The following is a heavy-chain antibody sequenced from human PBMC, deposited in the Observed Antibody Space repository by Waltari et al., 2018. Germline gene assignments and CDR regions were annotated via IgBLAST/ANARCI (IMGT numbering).Heavy chain of an antibody. CDR1: GGSISSYY. Sequence: QVQLQESGPGLVKPSETLSLTCTVSGGSISSYYWSWIRQPPGKGLEWIGYIYYSGSTNYNPSLKSRVTISVDTSKNQFSLKLSSVTAADTAVYYCARGTSGYDYPAYNWFDPWGQGTLVTVSS. D-gene: IGHD5-12*01. V-gene: IGHV4-59*01. CDR2: IYYSGST. CDR3: ARGTSGYDYPAYNWFDP. J-gene: IGHJ5*02.